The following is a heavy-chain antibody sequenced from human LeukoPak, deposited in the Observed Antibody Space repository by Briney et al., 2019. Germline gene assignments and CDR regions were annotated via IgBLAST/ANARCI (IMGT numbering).Heavy chain of an antibody. Sequence: SSETLSLTCAVYGGSLSGYFWSWIRQPPGKGLEWIGEIHHTGATNYKPSLKSRVSISLDMSKTQLSLEMRSVTAADTAVYYCARGRLDYYYMDVWGRGTTVTVSS. D-gene: IGHD3-9*01. V-gene: IGHV4-34*01. CDR1: GGSLSGYF. CDR2: IHHTGAT. J-gene: IGHJ6*03. CDR3: ARGRLDYYYMDV.